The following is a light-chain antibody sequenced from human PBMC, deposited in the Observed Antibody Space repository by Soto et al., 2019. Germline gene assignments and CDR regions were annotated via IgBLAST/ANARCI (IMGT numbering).Light chain of an antibody. CDR3: QQRSNWPSIT. CDR1: QSVSSC. V-gene: IGKV3-11*01. Sequence: EIVVTQSPATLSLSPGERATLSCRASQSVSSCLAWYQQKPGQAPRLLIYDASNRATGIPARFSGSGSGTDFTLTISSLEPEAFAVYYCQQRSNWPSITFGQGTRLEIK. J-gene: IGKJ5*01. CDR2: DAS.